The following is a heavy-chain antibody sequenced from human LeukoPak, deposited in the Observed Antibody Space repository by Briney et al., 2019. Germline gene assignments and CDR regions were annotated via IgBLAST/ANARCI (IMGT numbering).Heavy chain of an antibody. CDR1: GFTFSSYG. Sequence: GGSLRLSCAASGFTFSSYGMHWVRQAPGKGLEWVAIIWYDGSSTYYVDSVRGRFTISRDNSKNTLYLQVNSLRAEDTAMYYCARDLEIGSSSYYFDHWGQGTLVTVSS. V-gene: IGHV3-33*01. J-gene: IGHJ4*02. D-gene: IGHD1-1*01. CDR3: ARDLEIGSSSYYFDH. CDR2: IWYDGSST.